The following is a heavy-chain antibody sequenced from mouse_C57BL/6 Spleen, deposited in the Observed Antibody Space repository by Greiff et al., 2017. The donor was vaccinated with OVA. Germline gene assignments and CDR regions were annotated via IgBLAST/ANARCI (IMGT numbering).Heavy chain of an antibody. CDR1: GFTFSSYG. CDR2: ISSGGSYT. V-gene: IGHV5-6*01. Sequence: EVQLVESGGDLVKPGGSLKLSCAASGFTFSSYGMSWVRQTPDKRLEWVATISSGGSYTYYPDSVKGRFTISRDNAKNTLYPQMSSLKSEDTAMYYCARRGYYDYDGFDYWGQGTTLTVSS. CDR3: ARRGYYDYDGFDY. J-gene: IGHJ2*01. D-gene: IGHD2-4*01.